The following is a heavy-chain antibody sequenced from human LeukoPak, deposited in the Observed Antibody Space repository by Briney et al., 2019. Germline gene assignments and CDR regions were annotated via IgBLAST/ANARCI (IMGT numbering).Heavy chain of an antibody. J-gene: IGHJ3*02. CDR2: IYYSGST. CDR1: GGSISSSSYY. Sequence: SETLSLTCTVSGGSISSSSYYWGWIRQPPGKGLEWIGSIYYSGSTYYNPSLKSRVTMSVDTSKNQFSLKLSSVTAADTAVYYCATISTSQDAFDIWGQGTMVTVSS. V-gene: IGHV4-39*01. CDR3: ATISTSQDAFDI. D-gene: IGHD2/OR15-2a*01.